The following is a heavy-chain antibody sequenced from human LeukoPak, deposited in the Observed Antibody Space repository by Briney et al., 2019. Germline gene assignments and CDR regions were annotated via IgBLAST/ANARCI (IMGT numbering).Heavy chain of an antibody. Sequence: SETLSLTCAVSGYSISSGYYWGWIWPPPGKGLEWIGTIYHSGSTYYNPSLKSRVTISVDTSKNQFSLKLRSVTAADTAIYYCVRLLRGNPVDYWGQGTLVTVSS. V-gene: IGHV4-38-2*01. CDR1: GYSISSGYY. D-gene: IGHD2-15*01. CDR2: IYHSGST. J-gene: IGHJ4*02. CDR3: VRLLRGNPVDY.